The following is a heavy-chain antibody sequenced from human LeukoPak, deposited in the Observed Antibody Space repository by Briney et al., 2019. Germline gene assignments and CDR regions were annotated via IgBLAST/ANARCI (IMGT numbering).Heavy chain of an antibody. J-gene: IGHJ4*02. D-gene: IGHD3-9*01. V-gene: IGHV3-23*01. CDR1: GFTFSSYA. CDR2: ISGSGGST. Sequence: GGSLRLSCAASGFTFSSYAMSWVRQAPGKGLEWVSAISGSGGSTYYADSVKGRFTISRDNSKNTLYLQMNSLRAEDTAVYYCAAVLRYFDWLDQYDYWGQGTLVTVSS. CDR3: AAVLRYFDWLDQYDY.